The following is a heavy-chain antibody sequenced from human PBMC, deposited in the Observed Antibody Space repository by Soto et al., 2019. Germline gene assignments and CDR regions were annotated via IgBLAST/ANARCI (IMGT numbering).Heavy chain of an antibody. Sequence: QVQVVQSGAEVKKPGSSVKVSCKVSGGIFTNNAISWVRQAPGQGLEWLGGVIPLFDTAYYAQIFRGRLRISADGATTTAYQELRGRTSGDTAVYFCATGGHNDGYNFYHGMDVWGQGGKVTVS. D-gene: IGHD5-18*01. CDR3: ATGGHNDGYNFYHGMDV. V-gene: IGHV1-69*01. CDR2: VIPLFDTA. CDR1: GGIFTNNA. J-gene: IGHJ6*02.